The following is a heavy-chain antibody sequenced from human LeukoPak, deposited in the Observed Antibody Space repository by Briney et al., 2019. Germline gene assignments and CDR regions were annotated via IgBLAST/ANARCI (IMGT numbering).Heavy chain of an antibody. CDR3: ARFGDYSGAFDI. CDR2: INPNSGGT. D-gene: IGHD4-17*01. V-gene: IGHV1-2*02. Sequence: ASVKVSCKASGYTFTGCYMHWVRQAPGQGLEWMGWINPNSGGTNYAQKFQGRVTMTRDTSISTAYMELSRLRSDDTAVYYCARFGDYSGAFDIWGQGTMVTVSS. J-gene: IGHJ3*02. CDR1: GYTFTGCY.